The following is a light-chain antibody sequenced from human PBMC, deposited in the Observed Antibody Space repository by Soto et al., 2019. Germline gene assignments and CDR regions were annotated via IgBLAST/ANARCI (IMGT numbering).Light chain of an antibody. CDR1: SSNIWNNY. CDR2: DNN. Sequence: QSVLTQPPSFSAAPGQMVTISCSGSSSNIWNNYVSWYQQLPGTAPKLLIYDNNKRPSGIPDRFTGSKSGSSGTLDVTVLQSGDEADYYCATWDGSLHAEVFGGGNKLTVL. V-gene: IGLV1-51*01. J-gene: IGLJ2*01. CDR3: ATWDGSLHAEV.